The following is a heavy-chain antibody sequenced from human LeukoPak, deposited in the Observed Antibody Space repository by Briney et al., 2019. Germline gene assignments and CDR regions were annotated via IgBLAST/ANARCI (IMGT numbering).Heavy chain of an antibody. CDR1: GYSISSGYY. CDR3: ARSDYGPGY. CDR2: IYHSGST. V-gene: IGHV4-38-2*02. D-gene: IGHD4-17*01. J-gene: IGHJ4*02. Sequence: SETLSLTCTVSGYSISSGYYWGWIRQPPGKGLEWIGSIYHSGSTYYNPSLKSRVTISVDTSKNQFSLKLSSVTAADTAVYYCARSDYGPGYWGQGTLVAVS.